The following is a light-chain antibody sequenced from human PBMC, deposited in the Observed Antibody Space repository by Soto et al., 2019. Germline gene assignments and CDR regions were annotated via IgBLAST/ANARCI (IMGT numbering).Light chain of an antibody. CDR2: DNN. CDR3: GTWDSSLSVVV. V-gene: IGLV1-51*01. Sequence: QSVLTQPPSVSAAPGQKVTISCSGSRSNIGTYYISWYQQLPGTAPKLLIYDNNKRPSGIPDRFSGSKSGTSGTLGITGLQTGDEADYYCGTWDSSLSVVVFGGGTKVTVL. J-gene: IGLJ2*01. CDR1: RSNIGTYY.